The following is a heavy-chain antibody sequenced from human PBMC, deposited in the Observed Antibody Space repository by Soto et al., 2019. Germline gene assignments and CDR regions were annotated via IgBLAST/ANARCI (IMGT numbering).Heavy chain of an antibody. V-gene: IGHV3-33*01. CDR1: GFTFSIYG. J-gene: IGHJ4*02. CDR2: IWYDGSNK. Sequence: PAVSLRLSCAASGFTFSIYGLHWVRQAPGTGLEWVAVIWYDGSNKYYADSVKGRFTISRDNSKNTLYLQMNSLRAEDTAVYYCARDGYCSGGSCYSVPVFDYWGQGT. CDR3: ARDGYCSGGSCYSVPVFDY. D-gene: IGHD2-15*01.